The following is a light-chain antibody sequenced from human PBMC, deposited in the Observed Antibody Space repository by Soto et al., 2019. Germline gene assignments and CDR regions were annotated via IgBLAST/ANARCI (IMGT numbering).Light chain of an antibody. Sequence: EIVLTQSPGTLSLSPGEGAILSCRASQSVSSSYLAWYQQRPGQAPRLLIYGASSRATGIPDRFSGSGSGTDFTLTISRLDPEDFAVYYCQQYGSSPYTFGQGTKLEIK. V-gene: IGKV3-20*01. J-gene: IGKJ2*01. CDR3: QQYGSSPYT. CDR1: QSVSSSY. CDR2: GAS.